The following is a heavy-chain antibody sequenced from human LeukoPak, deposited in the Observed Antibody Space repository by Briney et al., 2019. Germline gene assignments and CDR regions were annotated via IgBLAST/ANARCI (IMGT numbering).Heavy chain of an antibody. J-gene: IGHJ5*02. CDR1: GYTFTGYY. V-gene: IGHV1-2*02. D-gene: IGHD6-6*01. CDR2: INPNSGGT. Sequence: ASVKVSYKASGYTFTGYYMHWVRQAPGQGLEWMGWINPNSGGTNYAQKFQGRVTMTRDTSISTAYMELSRLRSDDTAVYYSARDEEYSSSPQVRFDPWGQGTLVTVSS. CDR3: ARDEEYSSSPQVRFDP.